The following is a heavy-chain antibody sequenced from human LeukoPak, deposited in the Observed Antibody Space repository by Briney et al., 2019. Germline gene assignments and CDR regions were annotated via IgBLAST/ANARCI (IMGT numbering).Heavy chain of an antibody. J-gene: IGHJ4*02. CDR2: IYYSGNT. Sequence: PSETLSLTCAVSGGSIGSYYWSWIRQPPGKGLEWIGYIYYSGNTNHNPSLKSRVTISIDTSKNQFSLKLSYVTAADTAVYYCARVGSGSFDYWGQGTLVTVSS. CDR3: ARVGSGSFDY. CDR1: GGSIGSYY. V-gene: IGHV4-59*01. D-gene: IGHD6-19*01.